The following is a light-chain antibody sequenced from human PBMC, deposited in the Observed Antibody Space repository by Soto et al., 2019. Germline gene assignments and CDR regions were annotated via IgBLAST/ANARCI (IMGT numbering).Light chain of an antibody. Sequence: DIQMTQSPSTLSASVGDRVTITCRASQTISGWLAWYHQRPGKAPKLLIYDASTLESGVPSRFSGTESETEFTLTISSLQPDDLGTYYCQQYKSGYTFGQGTKLAIK. CDR3: QQYKSGYT. V-gene: IGKV1-5*01. CDR2: DAS. CDR1: QTISGW. J-gene: IGKJ2*01.